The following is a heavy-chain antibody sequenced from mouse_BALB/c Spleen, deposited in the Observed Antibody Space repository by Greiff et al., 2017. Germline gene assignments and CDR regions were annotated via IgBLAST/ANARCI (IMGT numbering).Heavy chain of an antibody. D-gene: IGHD2-4*01. CDR3: ARRGLRRTPFDY. Sequence: QVQLQQSGAELVKPGASVKLSCKASGYTFTSYWMHWVKQRPGQGLEWIGEINPSNGRTNYNEKFKSKATLTVDKSSSTAYMQLSSLTSEDSAVYYCARRGLRRTPFDYWGQGTTLTVSS. CDR2: INPSNGRT. V-gene: IGHV1S81*02. J-gene: IGHJ2*01. CDR1: GYTFTSYW.